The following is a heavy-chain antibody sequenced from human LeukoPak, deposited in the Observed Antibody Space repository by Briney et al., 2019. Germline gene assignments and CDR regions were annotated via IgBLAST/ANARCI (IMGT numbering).Heavy chain of an antibody. V-gene: IGHV3-30*18. J-gene: IGHJ4*02. CDR2: ISYDGSNK. CDR1: GFTFSSYG. D-gene: IGHD6-13*01. CDR3: AKDASSSWFFDY. Sequence: GRSLRLSCAASGFTFSSYGMHWVRQAPGKGLEWVAVISYDGSNKYYADSVKGRFTISGDNSKSTLYLQMNSLRAEDTAVYYCAKDASSSWFFDYWGQGTLVTVSS.